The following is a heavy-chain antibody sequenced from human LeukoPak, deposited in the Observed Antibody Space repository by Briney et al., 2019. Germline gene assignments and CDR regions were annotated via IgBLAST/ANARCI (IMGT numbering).Heavy chain of an antibody. CDR2: ISSSGSTI. D-gene: IGHD5-18*01. CDR3: VKFRGYSYGPIGY. Sequence: GESLRLSCAASGFTFSSYEMNWVRQAPGKGLEWVSYISSSGSTIYYADSVKGRFTISRDNAKNSLYLQMNSLRAEDTAVYYCVKFRGYSYGPIGYWGQGTLVTVSS. V-gene: IGHV3-48*03. CDR1: GFTFSSYE. J-gene: IGHJ4*02.